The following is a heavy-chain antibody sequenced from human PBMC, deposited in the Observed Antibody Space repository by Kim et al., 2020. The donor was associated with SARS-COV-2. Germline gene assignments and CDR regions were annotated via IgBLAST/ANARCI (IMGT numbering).Heavy chain of an antibody. CDR2: IIPILGIA. D-gene: IGHD3-9*01. Sequence: SVTVSCKASGGTFSSFAISWVRQAPGQGLEWMGRIIPILGIANYAQKFQGRVTITADKSTSTAYMELSSLRSEDTAVYYCARAPDYDILTGYSGWWFDPWGQGTLVTVSS. CDR3: ARAPDYDILTGYSGWWFDP. V-gene: IGHV1-69*04. J-gene: IGHJ5*02. CDR1: GGTFSSFA.